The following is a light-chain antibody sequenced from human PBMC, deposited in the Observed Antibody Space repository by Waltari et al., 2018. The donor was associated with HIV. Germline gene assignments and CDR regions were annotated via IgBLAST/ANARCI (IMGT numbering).Light chain of an antibody. J-gene: IGLJ1*01. V-gene: IGLV1-40*01. Sequence: QSVLPQPPPLSGAPGQRVPLSCTGSSSSSGAGFGVHWYQQLPGTAPKLLIYANNNRPSGVPDRFSGPKSDTSAALAITGLQAEDEGDYYCQSSDSSLSALYVFGTGTQVTVL. CDR3: QSSDSSLSALYV. CDR2: ANN. CDR1: SSSSGAGFG.